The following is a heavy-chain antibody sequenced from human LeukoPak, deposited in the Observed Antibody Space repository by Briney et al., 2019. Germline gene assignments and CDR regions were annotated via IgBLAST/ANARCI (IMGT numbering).Heavy chain of an antibody. Sequence: GGSLRLSCAASGFTFSSYAMSWVRQAPGKGLEWVSAISGSGGSTYYADSVKGRFTISRDNSKNTLYLQMNSLRAEATAVYYCAKDGVSIVVVVAATDAFDIWGQGTMVTVSS. D-gene: IGHD2-15*01. V-gene: IGHV3-23*01. J-gene: IGHJ3*02. CDR3: AKDGVSIVVVVAATDAFDI. CDR1: GFTFSSYA. CDR2: ISGSGGST.